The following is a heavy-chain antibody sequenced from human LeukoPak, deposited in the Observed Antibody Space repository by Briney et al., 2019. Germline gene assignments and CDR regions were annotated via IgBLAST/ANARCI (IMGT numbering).Heavy chain of an antibody. J-gene: IGHJ4*02. CDR3: ARDHIVVPAALGY. CDR1: GFTFITYW. Sequence: GGSLRLSCAASGFTFITYWMHWVRQAPGKGLVWVSSISSSSSYIYYADSVKGRFTISRDNAKNSLYLQMNSLRAEDTAVYYCARDHIVVPAALGYWGQGTLVTVSS. CDR2: ISSSSSYI. D-gene: IGHD2-2*01. V-gene: IGHV3-21*01.